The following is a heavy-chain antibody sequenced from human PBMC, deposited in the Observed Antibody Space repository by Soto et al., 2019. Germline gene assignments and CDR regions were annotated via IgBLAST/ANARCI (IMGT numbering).Heavy chain of an antibody. CDR3: AKPYYYDTNGPPSDY. CDR1: GFTFDDYA. CDR2: ITWDGSRT. Sequence: GGSLRLSCAASGFTFDDYAMRWVRQAPGKGLEWVSLITWDGSRTYYADSVKGRFTISRDNSKNSLYLQMNSLRAEDTALYYCAKPYYYDTNGPPSDYWGQGTLVTVSS. J-gene: IGHJ4*02. V-gene: IGHV3-43D*04. D-gene: IGHD3-22*01.